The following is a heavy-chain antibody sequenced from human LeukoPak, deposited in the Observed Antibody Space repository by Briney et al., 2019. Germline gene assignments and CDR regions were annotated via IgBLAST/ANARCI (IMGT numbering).Heavy chain of an antibody. CDR1: GYTFTSYG. CDR2: ISAYNGNT. J-gene: IGHJ3*02. V-gene: IGHV1-18*01. CDR3: ATSSWLRDAFDI. Sequence: ASVKVSCKASGYTFTSYGISWVRQAPGQGLEWMGWISAYNGNTNYAQKLQGRVTMTTDTSTSTAYMELRSLRSDDTAVYYCATSSWLRDAFDIWGQGTMVTVSS. D-gene: IGHD6-13*01.